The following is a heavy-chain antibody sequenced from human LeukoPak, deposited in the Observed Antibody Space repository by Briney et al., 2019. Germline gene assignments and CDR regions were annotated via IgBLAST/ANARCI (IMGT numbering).Heavy chain of an antibody. CDR3: ATVGYSSWYTFDY. CDR2: ISGSGGST. D-gene: IGHD6-13*01. CDR1: GFTFSSYA. V-gene: IGHV3-23*01. Sequence: GGSLRLSCAASGFTFSSYAMSWVRQAPGKGLEWVSAISGSGGSTYYADSVKGRFTISRDNSKNTLYLQMNGLRAEDTAVYYCATVGYSSWYTFDYWGQGTLVTVSS. J-gene: IGHJ4*02.